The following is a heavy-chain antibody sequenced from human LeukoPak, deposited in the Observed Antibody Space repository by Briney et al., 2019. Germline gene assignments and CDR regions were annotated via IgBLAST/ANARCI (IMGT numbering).Heavy chain of an antibody. CDR3: LLIILGGSSQH. CDR1: EFTFNNYW. V-gene: IGHV3-74*01. J-gene: IGHJ1*01. Sequence: GESLRLSCAASEFTFNNYWMHWVRQAPGKGLVWVSRIKNDGKITTYADSVKGRFTTSRDNAKNTFYLQMNSLRVEDTAVYYCLLIILGGSSQHWGQGTLVTVSS. CDR2: IKNDGKIT. D-gene: IGHD3-3*01.